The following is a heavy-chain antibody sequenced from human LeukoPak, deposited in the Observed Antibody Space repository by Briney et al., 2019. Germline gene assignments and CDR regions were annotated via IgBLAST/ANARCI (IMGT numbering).Heavy chain of an antibody. J-gene: IGHJ6*02. CDR3: AREGSSKYYYYYDMDV. Sequence: SETLSLTCTVSGGSISTYYWSWIRQPAGKGREGIGRISTSGSSNYNPSLKSRVTMSVDTYENQFSLRLTSVTAADTAVYYCAREGSSKYYYYYDMDVWGQGTTVTVSS. CDR1: GGSISTYY. D-gene: IGHD2-15*01. V-gene: IGHV4-4*07. CDR2: ISTSGSS.